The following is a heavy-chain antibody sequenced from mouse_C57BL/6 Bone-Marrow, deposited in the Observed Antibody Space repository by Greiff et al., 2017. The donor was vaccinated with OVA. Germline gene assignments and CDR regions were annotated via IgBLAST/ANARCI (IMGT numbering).Heavy chain of an antibody. CDR2: FDPENGDT. J-gene: IGHJ1*03. D-gene: IGHD1-1*01. CDR3: TTGPTVARYFDV. CDR1: GFNIKDDY. V-gene: IGHV14-4*01. Sequence: EVQLQQSGAELVRPGASVKLSCTASGFNIKDDYMPWVKQRPEQGLEWIGWFDPENGDTEYASKFQGKATITADTSSNTAYLQLSSLTSEDTAVYYCTTGPTVARYFDVWGTGTTVTVSS.